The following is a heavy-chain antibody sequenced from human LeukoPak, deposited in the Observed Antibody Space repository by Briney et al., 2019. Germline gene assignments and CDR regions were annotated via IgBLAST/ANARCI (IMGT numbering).Heavy chain of an antibody. D-gene: IGHD5-24*01. V-gene: IGHV5-51*01. Sequence: GESLKISCKGSGYSFTTYWIAWVRQMPGEGLEWMGIIYPGDSETRYSPSFQGQVSISADKSITTAYLQWGGLKASDTAMYYCTRSPRDGYNDAFDIWGQGTMVTVFS. CDR1: GYSFTTYW. CDR2: IYPGDSET. CDR3: TRSPRDGYNDAFDI. J-gene: IGHJ3*02.